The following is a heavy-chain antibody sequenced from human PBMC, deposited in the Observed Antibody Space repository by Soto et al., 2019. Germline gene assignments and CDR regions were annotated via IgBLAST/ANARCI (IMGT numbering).Heavy chain of an antibody. CDR2: IWYDGSNK. J-gene: IGHJ5*02. Sequence: QVQLVESGGGVVQPGRSLRLSCAASGFTFSSYGRHWVRQAPGKGLEWVAVIWYDGSNKYYADSVKGRFTISRDNSKNTLYLQMNSLRAEDTAVNYWARDNSSSWYGQTNWFAPWGQGTLVTVSS. CDR1: GFTFSSYG. CDR3: ARDNSSSWYGQTNWFAP. V-gene: IGHV3-33*01. D-gene: IGHD6-13*01.